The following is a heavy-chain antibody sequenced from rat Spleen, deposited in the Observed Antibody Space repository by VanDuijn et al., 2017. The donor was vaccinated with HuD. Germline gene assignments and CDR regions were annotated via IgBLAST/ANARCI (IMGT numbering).Heavy chain of an antibody. D-gene: IGHD1-1*01. Sequence: EVQLVESGGGLVQPGRSLKLSCAASGFTFSDFYMAWVRQTPKKGLAWVTSISFYDFTPYYGDSVKGRFTISRDNAKSTLYLQMNSLRSEDTATYYCTRVVQGPFDYWGQGVMVTVSS. V-gene: IGHV5-22*01. CDR3: TRVVQGPFDY. CDR1: GFTFSDFY. CDR2: ISFYDFTP. J-gene: IGHJ2*01.